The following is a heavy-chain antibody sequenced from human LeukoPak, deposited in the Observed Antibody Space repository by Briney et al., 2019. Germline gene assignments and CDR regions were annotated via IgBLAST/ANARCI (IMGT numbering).Heavy chain of an antibody. J-gene: IGHJ3*02. Sequence: GGSLRLSCATSGFTVRNKYMTWVRQAPGKGLEWVSVVYSGAGTYYADSVRGRFTTSTDNSENILYLQMNSLRAEDTAVYYCARDQGTAAFDIWGQGTMVTVSS. CDR2: VYSGAGT. D-gene: IGHD1-7*01. CDR1: GFTVRNKY. CDR3: ARDQGTAAFDI. V-gene: IGHV3-66*01.